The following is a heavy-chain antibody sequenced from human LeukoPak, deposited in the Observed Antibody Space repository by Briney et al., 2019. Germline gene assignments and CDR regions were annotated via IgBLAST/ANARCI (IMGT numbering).Heavy chain of an antibody. Sequence: ASVKVSCKASGYTFASYAMNWVRQAPGQGLEWMGWINTNTGNPTYAQGFTGRFVFSLDTSVSTAYLQISSLKAEDTAVYYCARDVARYCSGGSCYAGFGDFDYWGQGTLDTVSA. CDR1: GYTFASYA. D-gene: IGHD2-15*01. V-gene: IGHV7-4-1*02. CDR3: ARDVARYCSGGSCYAGFGDFDY. CDR2: INTNTGNP. J-gene: IGHJ4*02.